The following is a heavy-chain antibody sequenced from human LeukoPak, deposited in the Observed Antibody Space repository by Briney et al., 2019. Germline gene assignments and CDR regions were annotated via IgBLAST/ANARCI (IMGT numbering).Heavy chain of an antibody. J-gene: IGHJ4*02. CDR1: GFTFSSYS. CDR2: ISSSSSYI. Sequence: GGSLRLSCAASGFTFSSYSMNWVRQAPGKGLEWVSSISSSSSYIYYADSVKGRFTISRDNAKNSLYLQMNSLRAEDTAVYYCVRDLVAAGTDNWGQGTLVTVSS. D-gene: IGHD6-13*01. V-gene: IGHV3-21*01. CDR3: VRDLVAAGTDN.